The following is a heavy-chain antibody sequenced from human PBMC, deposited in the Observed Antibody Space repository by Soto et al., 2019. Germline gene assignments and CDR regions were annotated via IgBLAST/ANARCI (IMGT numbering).Heavy chain of an antibody. CDR3: ARELLGIAAVWYYGMDV. J-gene: IGHJ6*02. CDR1: GFTFSSYG. D-gene: IGHD6-13*01. Sequence: PGGSLRLSCAASGFTFSSYGMHWVRQAPGKGLEWVAVIWYDGSNKYYADSVKGRFTISRDNSKNTLYLQMNSLRAEDTAVYYCARELLGIAAVWYYGMDVWGQGTTVTVSS. CDR2: IWYDGSNK. V-gene: IGHV3-33*08.